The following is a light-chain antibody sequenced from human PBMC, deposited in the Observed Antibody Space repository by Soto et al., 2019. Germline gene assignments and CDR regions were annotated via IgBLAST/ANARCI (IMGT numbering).Light chain of an antibody. CDR1: QSISSW. Sequence: DIQMTQSPSSVSASVGDRVTITCRASQSISSWLAWYQQKPGKAPDLLIYAASSLQSGVPSRFSGTGSETDFTLTIPSLQPEDFATYYRRQANSSALTFGGGTKVEIK. CDR3: RQANSSALT. V-gene: IGKV1-12*01. CDR2: AAS. J-gene: IGKJ4*01.